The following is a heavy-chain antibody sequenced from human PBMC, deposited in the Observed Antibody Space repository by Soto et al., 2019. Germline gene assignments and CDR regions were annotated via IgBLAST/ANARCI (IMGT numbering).Heavy chain of an antibody. J-gene: IGHJ4*01. CDR1: GFTFSNAW. V-gene: IGHV3-15*07. D-gene: IGHD1-7*01. CDR2: IKSKTDGGTT. Sequence: PGGSLRLSCAASGFTFSNAWINWVRQAPGKGLEWVGRIKSKTDGGTTDYAEPVKGRFAISRDDSNNMVYLQMNSLKIEDTAVYYCTTDSYRTRPPGSIDYWCHGPLVTVFS. CDR3: TTDSYRTRPPGSIDY.